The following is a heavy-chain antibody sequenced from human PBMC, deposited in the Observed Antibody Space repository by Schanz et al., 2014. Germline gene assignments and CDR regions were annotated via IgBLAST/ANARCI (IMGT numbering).Heavy chain of an antibody. J-gene: IGHJ4*02. CDR3: AKDPSHGDYDYYFDS. CDR2: ISGTTTYT. V-gene: IGHV3-11*05. Sequence: QEQLVESGGGLVKPGGSLRLSCVASGFTFSSYGMHWIRQAPGKGLEWVSYISGTTTYTNYADSVEGRFTISRDNSRNTLYLQMNSLRTEDTAVYYCAKDPSHGDYDYYFDSWGQGTLVTVSS. D-gene: IGHD3-22*01. CDR1: GFTFSSYG.